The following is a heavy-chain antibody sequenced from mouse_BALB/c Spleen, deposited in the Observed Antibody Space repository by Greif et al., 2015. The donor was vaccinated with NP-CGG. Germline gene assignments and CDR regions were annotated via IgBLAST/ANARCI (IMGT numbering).Heavy chain of an antibody. D-gene: IGHD2-1*01. J-gene: IGHJ2*01. CDR2: IYPGDGDT. V-gene: IGHV1-80*01. Sequence: QVQLQQPGAELVRPGSSVKISCKASGYAFSSYWMNWVKQRPGQGLEWIGQIYPGDGDTNYNGKFKGKATLTADKPSSTAYMQLSSLTSEDSAVYFCARVGNYYFDYWGQGTTLTVSS. CDR3: ARVGNYYFDY. CDR1: GYAFSSYW.